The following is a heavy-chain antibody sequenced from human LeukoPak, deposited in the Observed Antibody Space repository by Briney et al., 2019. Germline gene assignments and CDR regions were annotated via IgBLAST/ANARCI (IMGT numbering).Heavy chain of an antibody. D-gene: IGHD2-8*01. CDR2: INTDGSST. CDR3: ARMVMYCTNGVCSSPYAFDI. J-gene: IGHJ3*02. V-gene: IGHV3-74*01. CDR1: GFTFSNYN. Sequence: GGSLRLSCAASGFTFSNYNMNWVRQAPGKGLVWVSRINTDGSSTSYADSVKGRFTISRDNAKNTLYLQMNSLRAEDTAVYYCARMVMYCTNGVCSSPYAFDIWGQGTMVTVSS.